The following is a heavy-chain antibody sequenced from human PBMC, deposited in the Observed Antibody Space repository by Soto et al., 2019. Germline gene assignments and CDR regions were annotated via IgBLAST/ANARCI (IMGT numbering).Heavy chain of an antibody. CDR2: INPSGGST. J-gene: IGHJ4*02. V-gene: IGHV1-46*01. D-gene: IGHD1-20*01. Sequence: ASVKVSCKASGYTFTSYYMHWVRQAPGQGLGWMGIINPSGGSTSYAQKFQGRVTMTRDTSTSTVYMELSSLRSEDTAVYYCARYPGITGTNSHFDYWGQGTLVTVS. CDR1: GYTFTSYY. CDR3: ARYPGITGTNSHFDY.